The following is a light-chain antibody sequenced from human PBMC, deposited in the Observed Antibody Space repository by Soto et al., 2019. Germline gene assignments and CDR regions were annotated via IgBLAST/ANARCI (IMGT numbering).Light chain of an antibody. V-gene: IGLV1-47*01. J-gene: IGLJ2*01. CDR2: RNN. Sequence: QSVLTQPTSASGTPGQRVTFSCSGGRSNIGSNYVFWYQQFPGTAPKLVIYRNNQRPSGVPDRFSGSKSGTSASLAISGLRSEDEADYYCTSWDDSLYHVVFGGGTKLTVL. CDR3: TSWDDSLYHVV. CDR1: RSNIGSNY.